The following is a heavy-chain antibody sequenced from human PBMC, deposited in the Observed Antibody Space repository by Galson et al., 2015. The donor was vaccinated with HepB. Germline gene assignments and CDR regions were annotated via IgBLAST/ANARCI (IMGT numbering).Heavy chain of an antibody. Sequence: SLRLSCAASGFTFSSYSMNWVRQAPGKGLEWVSSISSSSSYIYYADSVKGRFTISRDNAKNSLYLQMNSLRAEDTAVYYCARDLFWGNDAFDIWGQGTMVTVSS. J-gene: IGHJ3*02. D-gene: IGHD7-27*01. CDR3: ARDLFWGNDAFDI. V-gene: IGHV3-21*01. CDR2: ISSSSSYI. CDR1: GFTFSSYS.